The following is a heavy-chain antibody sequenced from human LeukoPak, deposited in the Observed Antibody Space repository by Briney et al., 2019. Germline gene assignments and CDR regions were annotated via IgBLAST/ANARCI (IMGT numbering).Heavy chain of an antibody. CDR3: ARAGSYYYMDV. Sequence: LGASGKVSCKASGYTFTSSCISWVRQAPGQGREWMGWIDAYNGNTNYAQKLQGRVTMTTDTSTTTAYMELRSLRLDDTAVYYCARAGSYYYMDVWGQGTTVTVSS. D-gene: IGHD1-1*01. V-gene: IGHV1-18*01. CDR1: GYTFTSSC. J-gene: IGHJ6*03. CDR2: IDAYNGNT.